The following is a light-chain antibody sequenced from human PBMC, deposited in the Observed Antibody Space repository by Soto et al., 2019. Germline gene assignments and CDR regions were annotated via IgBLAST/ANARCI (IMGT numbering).Light chain of an antibody. J-gene: IGKJ1*01. CDR3: QQGT. CDR2: AAS. V-gene: IGKV1-6*01. Sequence: AIQMTQSPSSLSASVGDSVTITCRASQGIRHDLGWYQQKPGKDPKLLIYAASSLQSGVPSRFSGSGSGTDFTLTISSLQPEDFAPYDRQQGTFGQGNKVEIK. CDR1: QGIRHD.